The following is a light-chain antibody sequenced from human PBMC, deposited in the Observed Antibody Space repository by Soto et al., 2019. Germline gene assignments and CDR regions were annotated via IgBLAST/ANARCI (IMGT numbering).Light chain of an antibody. Sequence: DIQMTQSPSSLSASVGDRVSITCLASQTIITYLNWYQQKPGKAPKLLISAASNLQSGVTSRFSGSGSETEFTLTISSVQPEYFATYYCQQSYSTPPTFGQGTKLEIK. CDR3: QQSYSTPPT. CDR1: QTIITY. J-gene: IGKJ2*01. V-gene: IGKV1-39*01. CDR2: AAS.